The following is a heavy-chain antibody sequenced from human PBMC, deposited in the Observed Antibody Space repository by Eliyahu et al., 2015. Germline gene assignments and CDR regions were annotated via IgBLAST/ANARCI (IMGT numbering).Heavy chain of an antibody. CDR2: ITQDGSEK. J-gene: IGHJ4*02. D-gene: IGHD4-17*01. V-gene: IGHV3-7*04. CDR3: ARDRGYGDMVDY. Sequence: EVQLVESGGGLVQPGGSLRLSCAASGFTFNHYWMSWVRQAPGKGLEWVAKITQDGSEKYYMDSVKGRFTISRDNAKDSLSLQMNSLRAEDTAVYYCARDRGYGDMVDYWGQGTLVTVSS. CDR1: GFTFNHYW.